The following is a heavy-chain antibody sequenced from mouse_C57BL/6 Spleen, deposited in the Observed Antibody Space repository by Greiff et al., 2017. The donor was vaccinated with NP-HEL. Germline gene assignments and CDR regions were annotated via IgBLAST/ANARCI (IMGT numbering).Heavy chain of an antibody. CDR1: GYTFTSYW. Sequence: QVQLQQPGAELVKPGASVKLSCKASGYTFTSYWMHWVKQRPGQGLEWIGMIHPNSGSTNYNEKFKSKATLTVDKSSSTAYMQLSSLTSEDSAVYYCAKAFYDSYAMDYWGQGTSVTVSS. D-gene: IGHD2-3*01. CDR3: AKAFYDSYAMDY. CDR2: IHPNSGST. J-gene: IGHJ4*01. V-gene: IGHV1-64*01.